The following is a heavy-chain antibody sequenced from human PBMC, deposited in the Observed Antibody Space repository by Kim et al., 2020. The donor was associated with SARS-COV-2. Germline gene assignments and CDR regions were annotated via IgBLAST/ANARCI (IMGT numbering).Heavy chain of an antibody. J-gene: IGHJ6*03. CDR2: MNPNSGNT. V-gene: IGHV1-8*01. Sequence: ASVKVSCKASGYTFTSYDINWVRQATGQGLEWMGWMNPNSGNTGYAQKFQGRVTMTRNTSISTAYMELSSLRSEDTAVYYCARAKLLQGVFYYYYYMDVWGKGTTVTVSS. CDR3: ARAKLLQGVFYYYYYMDV. D-gene: IGHD3-10*01. CDR1: GYTFTSYD.